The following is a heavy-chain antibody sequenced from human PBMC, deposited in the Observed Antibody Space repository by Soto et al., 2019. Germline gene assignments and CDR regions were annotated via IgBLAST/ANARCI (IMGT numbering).Heavy chain of an antibody. D-gene: IGHD3-10*01. V-gene: IGHV4-34*01. CDR2: INHSGST. CDR3: AGTMVRGVIMSNFDY. Sequence: SETLSLTCAVYGGSFSGYYWSWIRQPPGKGLEWIGEINHSGSTNYNPSLKSRVTISVDTSKNQFSLKLSSVTAADTAVYYCAGTMVRGVIMSNFDYWGKGTLVTVSS. J-gene: IGHJ4*02. CDR1: GGSFSGYY.